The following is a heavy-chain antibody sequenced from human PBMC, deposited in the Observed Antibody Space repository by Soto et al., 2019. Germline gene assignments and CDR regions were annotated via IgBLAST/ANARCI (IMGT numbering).Heavy chain of an antibody. D-gene: IGHD1-1*01. CDR3: ARPLRATAGTTFYY. J-gene: IGHJ4*01. V-gene: IGHV1-69*13. CDR1: GGTFSSYA. Sequence: SVKVSCKASGGTFSSYAISWVRQAPGQGLEWMGGIIPIFGTANYAQKFQGRVTITADESTSTAYMELSSLRSEDTAVYYCARPLRATAGTTFYYWGQGSLVTVSS. CDR2: IIPIFGTA.